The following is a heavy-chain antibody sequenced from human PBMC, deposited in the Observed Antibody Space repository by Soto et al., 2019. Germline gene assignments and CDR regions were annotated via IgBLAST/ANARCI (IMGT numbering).Heavy chain of an antibody. CDR2: IWYDGSNK. V-gene: IGHV3-33*01. J-gene: IGHJ3*02. CDR3: ARDSYYDSPLDAFDI. D-gene: IGHD3-22*01. CDR1: GFAFSSYG. Sequence: GVPLRLCCAASGFAFSSYGMHWVRQAPGKGLEWVAVIWYDGSNKYYADSVKGRFTISRDNSKNTLYLQMNSLRAEDTAVYYCARDSYYDSPLDAFDIWGQGTMVTVSS.